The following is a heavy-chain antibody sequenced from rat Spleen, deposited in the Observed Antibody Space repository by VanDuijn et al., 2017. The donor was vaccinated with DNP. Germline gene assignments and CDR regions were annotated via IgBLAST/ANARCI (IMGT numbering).Heavy chain of an antibody. CDR1: GFSLSSYT. J-gene: IGHJ3*01. V-gene: IGHV2-6*01. CDR3: ASGTSTWFAY. Sequence: QVQLKESGPGLVQPSQTLSLTCTVSGFSLSSYTVTWVRQTPGKVLEWIAAISSGGSTYYNSGLNSRLSISRDTSKSQVFLQMNSLQNEDTAMYFCASGTSTWFAYWGQGTLVTVSS. CDR2: ISSGGST.